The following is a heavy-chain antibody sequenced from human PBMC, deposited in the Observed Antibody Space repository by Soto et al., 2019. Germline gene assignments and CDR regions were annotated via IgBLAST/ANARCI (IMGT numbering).Heavy chain of an antibody. Sequence: SETLSLTCTVSGGSISGYYWSWIRQPPGKGLEWIGYMYKTGSTVYNPSFKSRVTISVDTSKNQFSLKLNSVTAADTAVYYCARDLWGNCGTDGYPLDVWGQGTTVTVSS. J-gene: IGHJ6*02. CDR2: MYKTGST. CDR3: ARDLWGNCGTDGYPLDV. V-gene: IGHV4-59*01. CDR1: GGSISGYY. D-gene: IGHD2-21*02.